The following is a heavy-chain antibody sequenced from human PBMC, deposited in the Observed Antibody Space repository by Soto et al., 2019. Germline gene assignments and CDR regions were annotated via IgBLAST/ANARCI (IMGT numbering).Heavy chain of an antibody. CDR1: GFTFSSYG. Sequence: QVQLVESGGGVVQPGRSLRLSCAASGFTFSSYGMHWVRQAPGKGLEWVAVIWYDGSNKYYADSVKGRFTISRDNSKNTLYLQMNSLRAEDTAVYYCARAHSSGFAFDIWGQGTMVTVSS. D-gene: IGHD6-19*01. CDR2: IWYDGSNK. J-gene: IGHJ3*02. V-gene: IGHV3-33*01. CDR3: ARAHSSGFAFDI.